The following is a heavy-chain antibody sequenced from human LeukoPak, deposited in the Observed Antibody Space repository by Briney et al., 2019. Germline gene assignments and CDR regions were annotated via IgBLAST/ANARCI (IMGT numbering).Heavy chain of an antibody. CDR3: VREEGY. CDR1: GFTFGNYW. V-gene: IGHV3-7*01. J-gene: IGHJ4*02. Sequence: GGSLRLSCAASGFTFGNYWMSWVRQAPGKGLEWVANIKQDGSDKYYVDSVTGRFTISRDNAKNSLYLQMNSLRVEDTAVYYCVREEGYWGQGTLVTVSS. CDR2: IKQDGSDK.